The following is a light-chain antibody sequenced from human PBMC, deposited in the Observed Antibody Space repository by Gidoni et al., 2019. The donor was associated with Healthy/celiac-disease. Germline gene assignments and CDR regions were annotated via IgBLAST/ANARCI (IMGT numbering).Light chain of an antibody. CDR3: QQSYSTLFFT. CDR1: QSISSY. J-gene: IGKJ3*01. V-gene: IGKV1-39*01. CDR2: AAS. Sequence: DIQMTQSPSSLSASVGDRVTITCRASQSISSYLNWYQQKPGKAPKLLIYAASSLQSGVPSRFSGSGSGTDFTLTISSLQPEDFATYYCQQSYSTLFFTSGPGTKVDIK.